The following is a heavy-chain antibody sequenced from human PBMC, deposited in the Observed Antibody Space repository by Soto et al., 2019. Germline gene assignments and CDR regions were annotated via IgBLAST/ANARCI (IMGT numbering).Heavy chain of an antibody. CDR3: ARRYCSDSYCSYFDY. V-gene: IGHV4-34*01. D-gene: IGHD2-15*01. Sequence: SETLSLTCAVYGGTVSGYFWSWIRQPPGKGLEWIGEINHSGTTSYSPSLDSRVTTSVDTSKNQFSLRLSSVTAADTAIYYCARRYCSDSYCSYFDYWGRGTLVTVSS. J-gene: IGHJ4*02. CDR2: INHSGTT. CDR1: GGTVSGYF.